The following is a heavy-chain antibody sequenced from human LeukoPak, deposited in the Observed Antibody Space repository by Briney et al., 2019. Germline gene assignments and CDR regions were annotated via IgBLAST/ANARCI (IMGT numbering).Heavy chain of an antibody. CDR2: INHSGST. Sequence: PSETLSLTCAVYGGSFSGYYWSWIRQPSGKGLEWIGEINHSGSTYYNPSLKSRVTISVDTSKNQFSLKLSSVTAADTAVYYCARGGRDGYNFYGFYYWGQGTLVTVSS. V-gene: IGHV4-34*01. D-gene: IGHD5-24*01. CDR3: ARGGRDGYNFYGFYY. J-gene: IGHJ4*02. CDR1: GGSFSGYY.